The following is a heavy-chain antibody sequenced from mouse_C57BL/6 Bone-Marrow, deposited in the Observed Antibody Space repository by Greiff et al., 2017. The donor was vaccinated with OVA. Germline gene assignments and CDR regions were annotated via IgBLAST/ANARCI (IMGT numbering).Heavy chain of an antibody. CDR1: GYTFTSYW. V-gene: IGHV1-64*01. J-gene: IGHJ3*01. CDR2: IHPNSGST. D-gene: IGHD2-2*01. Sequence: VKLMESGAELVKPGASVKLSCKASGYTFTSYWMHWVKQRPGQGLEWIGMIHPNSGSTNYNEKFKSKATLTVDKSSSTAYMQLSSLTSEDSAVYYCARGEGYDNWFAYWGQGTLVTVSA. CDR3: ARGEGYDNWFAY.